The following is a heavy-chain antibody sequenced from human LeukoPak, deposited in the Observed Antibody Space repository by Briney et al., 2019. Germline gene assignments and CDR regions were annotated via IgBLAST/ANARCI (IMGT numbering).Heavy chain of an antibody. Sequence: PSETLSLTCTVSGGSISSYYWSWIRQPAGKGLEWIGRIYTSGGTNYNPSLKSRVTMSVDTSKNQFSLKLSSVTAADTAVYYCAREAYDILTPRQNWFDPWGQGTLVTVSS. V-gene: IGHV4-4*07. D-gene: IGHD3-9*01. J-gene: IGHJ5*02. CDR1: GGSISSYY. CDR2: IYTSGGT. CDR3: AREAYDILTPRQNWFDP.